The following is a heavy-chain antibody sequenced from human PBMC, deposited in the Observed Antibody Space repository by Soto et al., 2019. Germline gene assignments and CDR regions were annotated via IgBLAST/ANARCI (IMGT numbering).Heavy chain of an antibody. Sequence: GASVKVSCKASGYTFTSYGISWVRQAPGQGLEWMGWISAYDGNTNYAQKLQGRVTMTTDTSTSTAYMELRSLRSDDTAVYYCARDLLAYCGGDCYPNWFDPWGQGTLVTVSS. CDR3: ARDLLAYCGGDCYPNWFDP. J-gene: IGHJ5*02. CDR2: ISAYDGNT. V-gene: IGHV1-18*01. D-gene: IGHD2-21*02. CDR1: GYTFTSYG.